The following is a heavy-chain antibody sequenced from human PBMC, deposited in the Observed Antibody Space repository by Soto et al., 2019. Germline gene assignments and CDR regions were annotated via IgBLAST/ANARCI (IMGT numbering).Heavy chain of an antibody. D-gene: IGHD1-26*01. J-gene: IGHJ4*02. CDR2: IKPDGNEK. CDR1: GFTFSSYG. Sequence: GSLRLSCAASGFTFSSYGMHWVRQAPGKGLEWVANIKPDGNEKNYVDSVKGRFTVSRDNAQNSLYLQMNSLRVEDTAVYYCARDGRGTPTGSIWGRETLVNVSS. CDR3: ARDGRGTPTGSI. V-gene: IGHV3-7*01.